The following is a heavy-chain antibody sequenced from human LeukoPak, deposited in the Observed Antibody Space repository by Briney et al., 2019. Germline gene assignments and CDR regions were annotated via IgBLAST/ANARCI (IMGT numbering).Heavy chain of an antibody. CDR1: GGSFSDYY. Sequence: SETLSLTCTVYGGSFSDYYWSWIRQPPGKGLEWIGEINHHGSTNYNPSLKSRLTISVATSKNQFSLNLSFVTAADTAVYYCARGDQRFGSGTVNFYYFYMDVWGKGTTVTVSS. CDR2: INHHGST. D-gene: IGHD3-10*01. CDR3: ARGDQRFGSGTVNFYYFYMDV. V-gene: IGHV4-34*01. J-gene: IGHJ6*03.